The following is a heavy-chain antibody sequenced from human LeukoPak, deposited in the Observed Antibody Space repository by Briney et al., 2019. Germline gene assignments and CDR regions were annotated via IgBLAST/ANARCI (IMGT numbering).Heavy chain of an antibody. Sequence: ASLKVSCKASVYTFIVYYMHWVRQAPGQGLEWMGRINPNSGGTDYAQKFQGRVTMTRDTSISTAYLEFSSLRSDDTAVYYCARDWSMTTLDYWGQGTLVTVSS. CDR2: INPNSGGT. CDR3: ARDWSMTTLDY. CDR1: VYTFIVYY. V-gene: IGHV1-2*06. D-gene: IGHD4-17*01. J-gene: IGHJ4*02.